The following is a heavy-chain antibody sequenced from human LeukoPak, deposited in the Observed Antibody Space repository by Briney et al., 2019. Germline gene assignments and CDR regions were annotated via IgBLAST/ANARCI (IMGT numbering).Heavy chain of an antibody. V-gene: IGHV3-53*01. CDR1: GFTVSSNC. Sequence: GGSLRLSCAASGFTVSSNCMSWVRQAPGKGLEWVSLIYSDGTTYYADSVKGRFTISRDNSKNTLYLQMNSLRAEDTAVYYCARRAGGYSHPYDYWGQGTLVTVSS. CDR2: IYSDGTT. D-gene: IGHD4-23*01. J-gene: IGHJ4*02. CDR3: ARRAGGYSHPYDY.